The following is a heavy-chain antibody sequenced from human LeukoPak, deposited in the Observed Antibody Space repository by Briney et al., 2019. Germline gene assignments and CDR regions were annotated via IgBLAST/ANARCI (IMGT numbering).Heavy chain of an antibody. CDR3: AKGMIRGVILKGFDY. J-gene: IGHJ4*02. V-gene: IGHV3-23*01. CDR2: IRAGGDNK. Sequence: GGTLRLSCAASGFTFSSYGMSWVRKAPGKGVEWVSGIRAGGDNKYYEDSVKGRFTISRYNSKNTLYMQMNSLRAEDTAVYYCAKGMIRGVILKGFDYWGQGTLVTVSS. CDR1: GFTFSSYG. D-gene: IGHD3-10*01.